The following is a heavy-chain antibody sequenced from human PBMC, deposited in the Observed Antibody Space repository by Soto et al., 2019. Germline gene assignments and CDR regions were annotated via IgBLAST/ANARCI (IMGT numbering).Heavy chain of an antibody. J-gene: IGHJ6*02. CDR1: GYTFTSYA. D-gene: IGHD3-3*01. Sequence: ASVKVSCKASGYTFTSYAMHCVRQAPGQRLEWMGWINAGNGNTKYSQKFQGRVTITRDTSASTAYMELSSLRSEDTAVYYCARIKPLRFLEWLPLGMDVWGQGTTVTVSS. CDR2: INAGNGNT. CDR3: ARIKPLRFLEWLPLGMDV. V-gene: IGHV1-3*01.